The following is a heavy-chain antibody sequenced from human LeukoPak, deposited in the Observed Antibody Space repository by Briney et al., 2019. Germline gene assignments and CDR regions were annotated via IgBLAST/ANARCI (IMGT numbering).Heavy chain of an antibody. CDR3: ARAYCSGGSCYSFDF. Sequence: ASVKVSCKASGYTFTGYYMHWVRQAPGQGLEWMGWINPNNGGTNYAQKFRGRVTMTSDTSISTAYMELSRLRSDDTAVYYCARAYCSGGSCYSFDFWGQGTLVAVSS. CDR1: GYTFTGYY. D-gene: IGHD2-15*01. J-gene: IGHJ4*02. V-gene: IGHV1-2*02. CDR2: INPNNGGT.